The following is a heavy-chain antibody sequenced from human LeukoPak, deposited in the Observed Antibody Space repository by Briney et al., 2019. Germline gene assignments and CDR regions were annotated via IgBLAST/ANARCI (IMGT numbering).Heavy chain of an antibody. Sequence: ASVKVSCKASGYTFTGYYMHWVRQAPGQGLEWMGWINPNSGGTNYVQKFQGRVTMTRDTSISTAYMELSRLRSGDTAVYYCANRLGYCSGGSCPQGDYWGQGTLVTVSS. V-gene: IGHV1-2*02. CDR3: ANRLGYCSGGSCPQGDY. CDR2: INPNSGGT. CDR1: GYTFTGYY. D-gene: IGHD2-15*01. J-gene: IGHJ4*02.